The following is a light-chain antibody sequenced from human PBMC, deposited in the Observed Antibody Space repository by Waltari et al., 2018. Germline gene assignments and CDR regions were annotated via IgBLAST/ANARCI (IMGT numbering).Light chain of an antibody. Sequence: SSELSQDPTVSVALGQAVNITCQGDSLRRYFGSWYQQKPGQAPVLVSYGQNKRPSGIPDRLSGSRSGNTASLTIAGAEAADEADYYCYSRNSDDFTYVFGTGTKLTVL. CDR3: YSRNSDDFTYV. CDR2: GQN. V-gene: IGLV3-19*01. CDR1: SLRRYF. J-gene: IGLJ1*01.